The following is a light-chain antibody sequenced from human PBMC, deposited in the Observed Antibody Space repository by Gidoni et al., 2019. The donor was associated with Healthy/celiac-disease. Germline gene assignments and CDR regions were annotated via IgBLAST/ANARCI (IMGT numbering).Light chain of an antibody. J-gene: IGKJ4*01. Sequence: EIVLTQSPATLSLSPGARATLSCRASQSVSSYLAWYQQQHGQAPRLLIYDASNRSTGIPARFSGSGSGTDFTLTISSLEPEDFAVYYCQQRSNWPPLTFGGXTKVEIK. CDR2: DAS. CDR1: QSVSSY. V-gene: IGKV3-11*01. CDR3: QQRSNWPPLT.